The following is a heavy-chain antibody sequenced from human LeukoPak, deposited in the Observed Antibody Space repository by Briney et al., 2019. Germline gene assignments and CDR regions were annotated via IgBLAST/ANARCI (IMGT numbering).Heavy chain of an antibody. CDR2: ISGSGGST. CDR3: AKDRLLFDY. D-gene: IGHD2/OR15-2a*01. J-gene: IGHJ4*02. CDR1: GFTVSSSY. Sequence: GGSLRLSCAASGFTVSSSYMSWVRQAPGKGLEWVSAISGSGGSTYCADSVKGRFTISRDNSKNTLYLQMNSLRAEDTAVYYCAKDRLLFDYWGQGTLVTVSS. V-gene: IGHV3-23*01.